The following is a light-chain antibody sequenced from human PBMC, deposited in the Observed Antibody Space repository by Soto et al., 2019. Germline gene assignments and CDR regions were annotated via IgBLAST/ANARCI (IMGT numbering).Light chain of an antibody. CDR2: GAS. CDR1: QSVSSRF. CDR3: HYYDDSPPFP. V-gene: IGKV3-20*01. Sequence: EIVLTQSPGTLSLSPGERATFSCRASQSVSSRFLAWYQQKPGQAPRLLIYGASSRATGIPDRFSGMGSGTDFTLTISRLEPEDFAVYYCHYYDDSPPFPFGHGTKLDIK. J-gene: IGKJ3*01.